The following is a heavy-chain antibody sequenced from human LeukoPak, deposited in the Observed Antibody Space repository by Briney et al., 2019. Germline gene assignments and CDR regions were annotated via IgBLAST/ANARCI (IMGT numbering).Heavy chain of an antibody. D-gene: IGHD3-3*01. Sequence: GGSLRLSCAASGFIFSRDGMNWVRQAPGKGLEWVAYINGGGSPIYYADSVRGRFTISRDNAKNSLYLQMNSLRAEDTAVYYCAREVADFWSGYYGVDYWGQGTLVTVSS. CDR2: INGGGSPI. CDR1: GFIFSRDG. V-gene: IGHV3-48*01. CDR3: AREVADFWSGYYGVDY. J-gene: IGHJ4*02.